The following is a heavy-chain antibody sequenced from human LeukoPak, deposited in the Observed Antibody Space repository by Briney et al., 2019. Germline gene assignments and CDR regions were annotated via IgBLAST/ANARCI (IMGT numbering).Heavy chain of an antibody. D-gene: IGHD5-24*01. CDR1: GYTFTSYD. Sequence: ASVKVSCKASGYTFTSYDINWVRQATGQGLEWMGWMNPNSGNTGYAQKFQGRVTMTRNTSISTAYMELSSLRSEDTAVYYCARGGRWLQLRGYYFDYWGQGTLVTVSS. CDR3: ARGGRWLQLRGYYFDY. J-gene: IGHJ4*02. CDR2: MNPNSGNT. V-gene: IGHV1-8*01.